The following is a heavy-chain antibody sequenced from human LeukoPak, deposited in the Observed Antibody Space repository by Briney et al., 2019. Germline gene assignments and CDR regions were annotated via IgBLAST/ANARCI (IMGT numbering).Heavy chain of an antibody. CDR1: GFTFSSYT. J-gene: IGHJ4*02. V-gene: IGHV3-21*01. Sequence: GGSLRLSCAASGFTFSSYTINWVRQAPGKGLEWVSSISSTSTYIFYADSVKGRFTISRDNSKNTLYLQMNSLRAEDTAVYYCAKDLSRRSSSFDYWGQGTLVTVSS. CDR2: ISSTSTYI. D-gene: IGHD2-2*01. CDR3: AKDLSRRSSSFDY.